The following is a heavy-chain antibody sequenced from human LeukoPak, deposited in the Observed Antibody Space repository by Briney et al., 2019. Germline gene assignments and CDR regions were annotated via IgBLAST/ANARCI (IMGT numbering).Heavy chain of an antibody. Sequence: PGGSLRFSCAASGFTFSSYAMSWVRQAPGKGLEWVSAISGSGGSTYYADSVKGRFTISRDNSKDTLYLQMNSLRAEDTAVYYCAKSGGPVKMGYCSSTSCHAGDYWGQGTLVTVSS. D-gene: IGHD2-2*01. CDR3: AKSGGPVKMGYCSSTSCHAGDY. J-gene: IGHJ4*02. CDR1: GFTFSSYA. V-gene: IGHV3-23*01. CDR2: ISGSGGST.